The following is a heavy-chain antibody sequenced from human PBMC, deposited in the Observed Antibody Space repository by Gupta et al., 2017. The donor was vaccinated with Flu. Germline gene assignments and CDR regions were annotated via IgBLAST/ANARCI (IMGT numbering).Heavy chain of an antibody. CDR3: ARDLRFSGSYPIPYYYYGMDV. CDR2: ISGGSGYI. D-gene: IGHD1-26*01. V-gene: IGHV3-21*01. J-gene: IGHJ6*02. Sequence: LEWVSSISGGSGYIYYADSVKGRFTISRDNANNSLHLQMNSLRAEDTAVYYCARDLRFSGSYPIPYYYYGMDVWGQGTTVTVSS.